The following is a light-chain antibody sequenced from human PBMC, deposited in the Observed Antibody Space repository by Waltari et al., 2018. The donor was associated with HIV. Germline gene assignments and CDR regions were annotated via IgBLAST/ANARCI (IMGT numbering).Light chain of an antibody. Sequence: SSELTPDPAVSVALGQTVRITCQGDSLSYYEVNWYQQKPGQAPILVTYDKNSRPSGIPDRFSASYSGNTASLTITGAQSEDEADYYCDARDTTGNRLVVFGGGTKLTVL. CDR2: DKN. CDR1: SLSYYE. V-gene: IGLV3-19*01. J-gene: IGLJ2*01. CDR3: DARDTTGNRLVV.